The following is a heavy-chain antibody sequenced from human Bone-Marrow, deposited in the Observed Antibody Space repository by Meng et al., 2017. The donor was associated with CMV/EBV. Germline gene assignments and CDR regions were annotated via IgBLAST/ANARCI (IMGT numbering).Heavy chain of an antibody. V-gene: IGHV3-7*01. CDR3: ASSRWFDP. CDR1: GFTFSSYW. CDR2: IKQDGSEK. Sequence: LSLTCAASGFTFSSYWMSWVRQAPGKGLEWVANIKQDGSEKYYVDSVKGRFTISRDNAKNSLYLQMNSLRAEDTAVYYCASSRWFDPWGQGTLVTVSS. J-gene: IGHJ5*02.